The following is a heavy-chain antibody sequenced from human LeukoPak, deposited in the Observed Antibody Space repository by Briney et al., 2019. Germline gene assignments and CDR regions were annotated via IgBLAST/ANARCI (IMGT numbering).Heavy chain of an antibody. Sequence: GGSLRLSCAASGFSFSSYSMNWVRQAPGQGLERVSSISSSSSYIYYADSVKGRFTMSRDNAKNSLYLQMNSLRAEDTAVYYCAREGPRSGAFDIWGQGTMVTVSS. CDR1: GFSFSSYS. CDR2: ISSSSSYI. CDR3: AREGPRSGAFDI. D-gene: IGHD3-10*01. V-gene: IGHV3-21*01. J-gene: IGHJ3*02.